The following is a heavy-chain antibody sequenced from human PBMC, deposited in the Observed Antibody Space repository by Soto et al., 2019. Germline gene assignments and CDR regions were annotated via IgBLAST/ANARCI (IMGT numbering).Heavy chain of an antibody. CDR3: ARLGLASTGIEPFDY. Sequence: PSETLSLTCTVSGGSISSGDYYWSWIRQPPGKGLEWIGYIYYSGSTYYNPSLKSRVTISVDTSKNQFSLKLSSVTAADTAVYYCARLGLASTGIEPFDYWGQGTLVTVSS. CDR1: GGSISSGDYY. CDR2: IYYSGST. J-gene: IGHJ4*02. V-gene: IGHV4-30-4*01. D-gene: IGHD1-1*01.